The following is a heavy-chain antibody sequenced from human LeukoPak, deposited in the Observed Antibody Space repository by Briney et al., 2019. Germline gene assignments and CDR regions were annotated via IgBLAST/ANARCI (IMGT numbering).Heavy chain of an antibody. CDR3: ARGPITIFGVVILLTSEYWFDP. CDR1: GYTFTSYD. J-gene: IGHJ5*02. D-gene: IGHD3-3*01. CDR2: MNPNSGNT. V-gene: IGHV1-8*01. Sequence: GASVKVSCKASGYTFTSYDINWVRQATGQGLEWMGWMNPNSGNTGYAQKFQGRVTMTRNTSISTAYMELSSLRSEDTAVYYCARGPITIFGVVILLTSEYWFDPWGQGTLVTVSS.